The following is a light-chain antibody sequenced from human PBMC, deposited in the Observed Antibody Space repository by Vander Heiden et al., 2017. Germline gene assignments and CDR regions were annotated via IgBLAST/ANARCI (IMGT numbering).Light chain of an antibody. CDR3: QVWDSSSDRVV. CDR2: DDS. Sequence: SYVLTQPPSVLVVTGQRARIRGGGNTIGSKSVHWYQQKPGQAPVLVVYDDSDRPSGIPERFSGSNSGNTSTLTIISVEAGDEADYYCQVWDSSSDRVVFGGGTKLTVL. CDR1: TIGSKS. J-gene: IGLJ2*01. V-gene: IGLV3-21*02.